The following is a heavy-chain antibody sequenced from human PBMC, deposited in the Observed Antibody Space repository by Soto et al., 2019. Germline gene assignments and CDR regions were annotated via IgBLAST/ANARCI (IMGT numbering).Heavy chain of an antibody. D-gene: IGHD1-26*01. CDR1: GSTFSSYS. CDR2: ISSSSSYI. J-gene: IGHJ4*02. CDR3: ARYSGSYLGPFDY. Sequence: GGSLRLSCAASGSTFSSYSMNWVRQAPGKGLEWVSSISSSSSYIYYADSVKGRFTISRDNAKNSLYLQMNSLRAEDTAVYYCARYSGSYLGPFDYWGQGTLVTVSS. V-gene: IGHV3-21*01.